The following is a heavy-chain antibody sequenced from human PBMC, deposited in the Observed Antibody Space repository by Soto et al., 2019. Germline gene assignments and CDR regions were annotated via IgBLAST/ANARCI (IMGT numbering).Heavy chain of an antibody. J-gene: IGHJ4*02. V-gene: IGHV3-21*06. D-gene: IGHD3-10*01. CDR2: ISPHSTHI. Sequence: GVSMRLSCAASRFPFNNYGLNWVRQAPGKGLEWGSSISPHSTHIYYADSVKGRFTISTDNAKNSLYLQMNSLTVEDTAVYYCARGDYPRYWGQGTQVTVS. CDR3: ARGDYPRY. CDR1: RFPFNNYG.